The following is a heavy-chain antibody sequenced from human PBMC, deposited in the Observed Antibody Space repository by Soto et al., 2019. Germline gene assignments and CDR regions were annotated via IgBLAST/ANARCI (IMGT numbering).Heavy chain of an antibody. CDR1: GSTLIELS. Sequence: GASVKVSCKVSGSTLIELSIHWVRQAPGKGLEWMGGFDPEDVKTIYAQKFQGRVTMTEDTSNNTAYMELSSLRSEDTAVYYCARADGVGFVGPWGQGTLVTVSS. D-gene: IGHD2-2*01. CDR3: ARADGVGFVGP. J-gene: IGHJ5*02. CDR2: FDPEDVKT. V-gene: IGHV1-24*01.